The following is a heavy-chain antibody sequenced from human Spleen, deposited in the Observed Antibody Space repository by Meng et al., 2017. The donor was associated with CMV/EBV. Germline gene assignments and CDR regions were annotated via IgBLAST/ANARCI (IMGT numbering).Heavy chain of an antibody. CDR2: ISGSGGST. V-gene: IGHV3-23*01. J-gene: IGHJ4*02. CDR3: ARDRIVVVPAASDY. Sequence: GGSLRLSCAASGFTFSSYAMSWVRQAPGKGLEWVSAISGSGGSTYYADSVKGRFTISRDNAKNSLYLQMNSLRAEDTAVYYCARDRIVVVPAASDYWGQGTLVTVSS. D-gene: IGHD2-2*01. CDR1: GFTFSSYA.